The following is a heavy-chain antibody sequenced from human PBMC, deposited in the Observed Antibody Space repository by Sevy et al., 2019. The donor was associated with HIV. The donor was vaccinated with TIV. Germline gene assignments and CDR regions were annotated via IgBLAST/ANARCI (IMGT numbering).Heavy chain of an antibody. Sequence: GGSLRLSCAASGFTFSSYAMSWVRQAPGKGLEWVSAIGGSGGSTYYADSVKGRFTISRDNSKNTLYLQMNSLRAEDTAVYYCANAYYYDSSGYYKDAFDIWGQGTMVTVSS. D-gene: IGHD3-22*01. CDR2: IGGSGGST. CDR3: ANAYYYDSSGYYKDAFDI. V-gene: IGHV3-23*01. J-gene: IGHJ3*02. CDR1: GFTFSSYA.